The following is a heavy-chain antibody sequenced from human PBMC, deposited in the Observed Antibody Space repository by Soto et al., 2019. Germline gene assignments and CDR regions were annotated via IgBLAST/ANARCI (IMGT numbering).Heavy chain of an antibody. CDR3: AKNPYSSGLFDP. CDR1: GYSFIDYD. V-gene: IGHV1-8*01. CDR2: MTPNSVKT. D-gene: IGHD6-19*01. J-gene: IGHJ5*02. Sequence: QVQLVQSGAEVKKPGASVKVSCKASGYSFIDYDINWVRQATGQGLEWMGWMTPNSVKTGYAQKFKGRVTLSRDTFIGTAYRELSSLKSEDTAVYYCAKNPYSSGLFDPWGQGTLVTVSS.